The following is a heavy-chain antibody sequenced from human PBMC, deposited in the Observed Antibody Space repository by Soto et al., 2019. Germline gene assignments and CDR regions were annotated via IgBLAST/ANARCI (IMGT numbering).Heavy chain of an antibody. CDR2: IDHSGYT. CDR3: ARVRDWFDP. Sequence: SETLSLTCAVYGGSFSGYYWNWIRQPPGKGLEWIGEIDHSGYTNYNPSLKSRVTISVDTSKNQFSLRLTSVTAADTAVYYCARVRDWFDPWGQGTLVTVPQ. V-gene: IGHV4-34*01. D-gene: IGHD3-3*01. CDR1: GGSFSGYY. J-gene: IGHJ5*02.